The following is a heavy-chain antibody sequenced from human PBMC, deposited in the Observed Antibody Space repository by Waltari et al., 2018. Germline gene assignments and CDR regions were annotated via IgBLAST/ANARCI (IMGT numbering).Heavy chain of an antibody. D-gene: IGHD5-12*01. V-gene: IGHV3-66*01. CDR2: MYSGGST. CDR1: CFRVTTNY. Sequence: DVQLVESGGGLVQPGGALRLSCPVSCFRVTTNYRTWVRQAPGKGLEWVSVMYSGGSTYYADSVKARFTISRDSSKNTVYLHMSSLRVDDTAMYYCATDKVATTAFDYWGQGTLVTVSS. J-gene: IGHJ4*02. CDR3: ATDKVATTAFDY.